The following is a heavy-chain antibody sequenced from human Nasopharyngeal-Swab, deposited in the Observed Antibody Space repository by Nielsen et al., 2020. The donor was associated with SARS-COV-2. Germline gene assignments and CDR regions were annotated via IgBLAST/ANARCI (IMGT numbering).Heavy chain of an antibody. V-gene: IGHV4-30-4*01. CDR1: GGSISSGDYY. D-gene: IGHD3-10*01. CDR2: IYYSGGT. CDR3: ARDRWFGEPDYYYYGMDV. J-gene: IGHJ6*02. Sequence: SETLSLTCTVSGGSISSGDYYWSWIRQPPGKGLEWIGYIYYSGGTYYNPSLKSRVTISVDTSKNQFSLKLSSVTAADTAVYYCARDRWFGEPDYYYYGMDVWGQGTTVTVSS.